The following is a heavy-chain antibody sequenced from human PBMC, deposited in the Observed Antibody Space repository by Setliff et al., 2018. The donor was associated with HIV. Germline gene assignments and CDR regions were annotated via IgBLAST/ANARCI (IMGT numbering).Heavy chain of an antibody. J-gene: IGHJ4*02. D-gene: IGHD5-12*01. CDR1: GFTFSDNW. CDR2: ISIGSGGAI. CDR3: ARDWRSGYDLNFDY. V-gene: IGHV3-21*01. Sequence: PGGSLRLSCAASGFTFSDNWIHWVRQAPGRGLEWVSSISIGSGGAIDYADSVQGRFTISRDNSKNSLYLQMNSLRVEDTAMYYCARDWRSGYDLNFDYWGQGTLVTVSS.